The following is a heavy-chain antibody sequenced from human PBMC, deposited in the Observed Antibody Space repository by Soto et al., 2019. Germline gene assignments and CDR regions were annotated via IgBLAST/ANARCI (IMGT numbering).Heavy chain of an antibody. Sequence: QVQLQESGPGLVQPSETLSLTCTVSGGSITGYYWSWIRQPPGKGPEWIGNIHYSGSTNYNPSLKSRVTISIETSKNQFPLRLSSVTAAETAVYYCARHSYYSNPLRFDPWGQGTLVTVSS. J-gene: IGHJ5*02. D-gene: IGHD4-4*01. V-gene: IGHV4-59*08. CDR1: GGSITGYY. CDR3: ARHSYYSNPLRFDP. CDR2: IHYSGST.